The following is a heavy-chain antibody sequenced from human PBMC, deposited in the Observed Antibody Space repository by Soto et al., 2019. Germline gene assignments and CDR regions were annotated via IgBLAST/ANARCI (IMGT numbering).Heavy chain of an antibody. CDR3: AKDYYDNSGPDY. V-gene: IGHV3-23*01. J-gene: IGHJ4*02. D-gene: IGHD3-22*01. CDR1: GFTFSSYG. CDR2: ITGSGGST. Sequence: GGSLRLSCAASGFTFSSYGMNWVRQAPGKGLEWVSGITGSGGSTYYADSVKGRSTISRDNSKNTLYLQMNSLRAGDTALYCCAKDYYDNSGPDYWGRGTLAAVSS.